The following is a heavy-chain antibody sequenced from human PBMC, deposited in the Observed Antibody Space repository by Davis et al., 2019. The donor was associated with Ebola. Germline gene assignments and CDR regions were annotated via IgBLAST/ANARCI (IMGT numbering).Heavy chain of an antibody. D-gene: IGHD1-26*01. J-gene: IGHJ6*02. CDR2: IKSKTDGGTT. Sequence: PGGSLRLSCAASGFTFSSYAMSWVRQAPGKGLEWVGRIKSKTDGGTTDYAAPVKGRFTISRDDSKNTLYLQMNSLRAEDTALYYCAKGAKWELLYGMDVWGQGTTVTVSS. CDR1: GFTFSSYA. CDR3: AKGAKWELLYGMDV. V-gene: IGHV3-15*05.